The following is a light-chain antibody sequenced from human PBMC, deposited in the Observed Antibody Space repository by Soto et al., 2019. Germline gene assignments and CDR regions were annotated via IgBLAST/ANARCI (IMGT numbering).Light chain of an antibody. CDR3: SSYTSSSTL. V-gene: IGLV2-14*01. J-gene: IGLJ2*01. CDR1: SSDVGGYNY. CDR2: DVS. Sequence: QSALTQPASVSGSPGQSITISCTGTSSDVGGYNYVSWYQQHPGKAPKLMIYDVSNRPSGVSNRFSGSKSGNTASLTIAGLQAEDEAADYCSSYTSSSTLFGGGTKLTVL.